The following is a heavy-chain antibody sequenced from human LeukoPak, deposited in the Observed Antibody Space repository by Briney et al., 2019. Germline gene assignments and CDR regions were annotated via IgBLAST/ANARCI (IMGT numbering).Heavy chain of an antibody. V-gene: IGHV4-59*01. D-gene: IGHD3-22*01. CDR3: ARSSVPYCYYNYYMDV. Sequence: SETLSLTCTVSGGSISSYYWSWIRQPPGKGLEWIGYIYYSGSTNYNPSLKSRVTISVDTSKNQFSLKLSSVTAADTAVYYCARSSVPYCYYNYYMDVWGKGTTVTVSS. J-gene: IGHJ6*03. CDR2: IYYSGST. CDR1: GGSISSYY.